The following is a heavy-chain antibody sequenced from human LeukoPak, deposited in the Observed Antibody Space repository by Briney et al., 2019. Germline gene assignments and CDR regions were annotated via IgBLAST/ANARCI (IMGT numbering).Heavy chain of an antibody. V-gene: IGHV3-30-3*01. CDR2: MSYDGNNN. J-gene: IGHJ4*02. CDR1: GFTFLNYA. Sequence: PGGSLRLSCVASGFTFLNYAVHWVRQAPGKGLEWVAVMSYDGNNNLYADSVKGRFTLSRDNSKNTLYLQTNSLRPEDTAIYYCAREWGAAADYWGQGTLVTVSS. D-gene: IGHD6-13*01. CDR3: AREWGAAADY.